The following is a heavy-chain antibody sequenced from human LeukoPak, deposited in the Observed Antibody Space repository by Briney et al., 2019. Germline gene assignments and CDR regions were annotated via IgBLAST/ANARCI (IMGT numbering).Heavy chain of an antibody. CDR1: GGSFSGYY. J-gene: IGHJ2*01. CDR2: INHSGST. V-gene: IGHV4-34*01. Sequence: SETLSLTCAVYGGSFSGYYWSWIRQPPGKGLEWIGEINHSGSTNYNPSLKSRVTISVDTSKNQFSLKLSSVTAADTAVYYCARLIAVAGPGRYFDLWGRGTLVTVSS. CDR3: ARLIAVAGPGRYFDL. D-gene: IGHD6-19*01.